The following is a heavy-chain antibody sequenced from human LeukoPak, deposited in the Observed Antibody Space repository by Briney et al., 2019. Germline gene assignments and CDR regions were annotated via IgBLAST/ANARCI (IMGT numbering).Heavy chain of an antibody. V-gene: IGHV3-7*04. Sequence: GGSLRLSCAASGFTFSNAWMSWVRQAPEKGLEWVANIKPDGSEKYYVDSVKGRFTISRDNAKNSLYLQMTSLRAEDTAVYYCARGSGDYSGQGTLVTVSS. CDR3: ARGSGDY. CDR2: IKPDGSEK. J-gene: IGHJ4*02. CDR1: GFTFSNAW.